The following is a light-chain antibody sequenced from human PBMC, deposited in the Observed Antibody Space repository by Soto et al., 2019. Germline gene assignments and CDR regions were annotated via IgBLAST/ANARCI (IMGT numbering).Light chain of an antibody. Sequence: IVMTQSPATLSVSPGERATLSCRASQTVDTNLAWYQHQPAQTPRLLIYGASTRATGVPARFSGGGSGTEFTLTISNLQSEDFAVYYCQQYDDWPQYSFGQGTKVEVK. CDR3: QQYDDWPQYS. CDR1: QTVDTN. V-gene: IGKV3-15*01. CDR2: GAS. J-gene: IGKJ2*03.